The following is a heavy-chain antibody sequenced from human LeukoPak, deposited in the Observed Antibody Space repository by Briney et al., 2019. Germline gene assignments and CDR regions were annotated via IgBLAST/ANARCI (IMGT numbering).Heavy chain of an antibody. D-gene: IGHD6-6*01. J-gene: IGHJ4*02. CDR2: IWDDGSEK. CDR3: AKSEYSSSSRSPFDY. V-gene: IGHV3-33*06. CDR1: GFTFSSYG. Sequence: PGTSLRLSCAASGFTFSSYGVHWVRQAPGKGLEWVAVIWDDGSEKYYADSVKGRFSISRDNSENTLSLQVNSLRAEDTAVYYCAKSEYSSSSRSPFDYWGQGTVVTVSS.